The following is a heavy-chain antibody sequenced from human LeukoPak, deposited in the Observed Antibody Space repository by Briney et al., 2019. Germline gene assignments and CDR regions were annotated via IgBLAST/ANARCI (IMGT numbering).Heavy chain of an antibody. Sequence: SETLSLTCAVYGGSFSGYYWSWIRQPPGKGLEWIGEINHSGSTNYNPSLKSRVTISVDTSKNQFSLKLSPVTAADTAVYYCARGEAIGWFDPWGQGTLVTVSS. J-gene: IGHJ5*02. CDR2: INHSGST. CDR3: ARGEAIGWFDP. V-gene: IGHV4-34*01. CDR1: GGSFSGYY. D-gene: IGHD2-2*01.